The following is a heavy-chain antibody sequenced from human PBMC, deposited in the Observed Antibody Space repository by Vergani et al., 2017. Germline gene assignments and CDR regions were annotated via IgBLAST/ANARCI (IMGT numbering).Heavy chain of an antibody. D-gene: IGHD2-8*01. CDR1: GLSFSDYY. CDR3: ARDSLTNAFDI. V-gene: IGHV3-11*06. CDR2: ISSSGTYT. J-gene: IGHJ3*02. Sequence: QVQLVESGGGLVEPGGSLRLSCAASGLSFSDYYMSWIRRAPGRALEWVSYISSSGTYTNYAHSVKGRLTISRDNAKNSLYLQMNSLRADDTAVYYCARDSLTNAFDIWGQGTMVTVSS.